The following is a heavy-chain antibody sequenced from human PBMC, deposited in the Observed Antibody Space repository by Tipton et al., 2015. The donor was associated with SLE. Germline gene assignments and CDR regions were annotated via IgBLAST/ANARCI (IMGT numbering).Heavy chain of an antibody. Sequence: LSLTCAVYGGSLSGYYWSWIRQPPGKGLEWIGEINHSGSTNYNPSLKSRVTISVDTSKNQFSLKLSSVTVADTAVYYCARGISGYSSSWYYYYHHMDVWGQGTTVTVSS. CDR1: GGSLSGYY. CDR2: INHSGST. V-gene: IGHV4-34*01. D-gene: IGHD6-13*01. CDR3: ARGISGYSSSWYYYYHHMDV. J-gene: IGHJ6*02.